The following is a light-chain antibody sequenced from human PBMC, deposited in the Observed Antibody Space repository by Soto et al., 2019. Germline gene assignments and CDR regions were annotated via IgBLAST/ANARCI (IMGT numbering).Light chain of an antibody. V-gene: IGKV1-5*01. CDR2: DAS. CDR3: QQYNSYSPA. J-gene: IGKJ4*01. CDR1: QSISSW. Sequence: DIQMTQSPSPLSASVGDRVTITCRASQSISSWLAWYQQKPGKAPKLLIYDASSLESGVPSRFSGSGSGTEFTLTISSLQPDDFATYYCQQYNSYSPAFGGGTKVDIK.